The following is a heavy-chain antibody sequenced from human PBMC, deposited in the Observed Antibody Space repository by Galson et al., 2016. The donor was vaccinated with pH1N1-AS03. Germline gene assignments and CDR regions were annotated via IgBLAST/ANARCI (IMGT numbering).Heavy chain of an antibody. CDR3: ARDFYDSSGYFKAPFDY. Sequence: SLRLSCAASGFSFEDYVMSWVRQAPGKGLEWVSGINWLGGSTGYADSVKGRFTISRDNAKKSLYLQMNSLRVEDTAFYYCARDFYDSSGYFKAPFDYWGQGALVTVSS. V-gene: IGHV3-20*04. CDR2: INWLGGST. D-gene: IGHD3-22*01. J-gene: IGHJ4*02. CDR1: GFSFEDYV.